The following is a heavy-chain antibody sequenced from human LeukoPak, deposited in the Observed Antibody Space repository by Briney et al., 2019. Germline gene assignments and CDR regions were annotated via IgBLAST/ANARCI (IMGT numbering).Heavy chain of an antibody. CDR3: AREEVIAAAGPTLDY. CDR1: GYTFTGYY. Sequence: ASVKVPCKASGYTFTGYYMHWVRQAPGQGLEWMGWINPNSGDTNYAQKFQGRVTMTRDTSISTAYMELSRLRSDDTAVFYCAREEVIAAAGPTLDYWGQGALVTVSS. J-gene: IGHJ4*02. V-gene: IGHV1-2*02. D-gene: IGHD6-13*01. CDR2: INPNSGDT.